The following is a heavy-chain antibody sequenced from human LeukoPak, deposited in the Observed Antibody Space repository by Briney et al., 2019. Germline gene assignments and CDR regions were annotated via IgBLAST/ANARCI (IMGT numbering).Heavy chain of an antibody. CDR3: ARQSDPPEYQPGY. CDR1: GYSFTSYW. D-gene: IGHD2-2*01. CDR2: IYPGDSET. Sequence: GESLKISCKGSGYSFTSYWIGWVRQMPGKGLEWMGIIYPGDSETRYSPSFQGQVTISADKSITTAYLQWSSLKASDTAMYYCARQSDPPEYQPGYWGQGTLVTVSS. J-gene: IGHJ4*02. V-gene: IGHV5-51*01.